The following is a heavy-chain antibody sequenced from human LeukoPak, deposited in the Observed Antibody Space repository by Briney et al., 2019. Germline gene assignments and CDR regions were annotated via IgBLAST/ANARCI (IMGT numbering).Heavy chain of an antibody. V-gene: IGHV4-59*12. Sequence: SETLSLTCTVSGGSISSYYWSWIRQPPGKGLEWIGTIYYSGTTYYNPSLKSRVTISIDTFKNQFSLKLSSATAADTAVYYCARSTSWYHFDYWGQGALVTVSS. D-gene: IGHD6-13*01. J-gene: IGHJ4*02. CDR2: IYYSGTT. CDR1: GGSISSYY. CDR3: ARSTSWYHFDY.